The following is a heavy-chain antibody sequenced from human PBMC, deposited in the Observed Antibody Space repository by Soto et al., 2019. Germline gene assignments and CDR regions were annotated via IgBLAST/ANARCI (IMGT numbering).Heavy chain of an antibody. J-gene: IGHJ5*02. V-gene: IGHV4-34*01. CDR3: ARAQGARWFDP. CDR2: INHSGST. D-gene: IGHD3-16*01. Sequence: QVQLQQWGAGLLKPSETLSLTCAVYGGSFSGYYWSWIRQPPGKGLEWIGEINHSGSTNYNPSLKSRVTISVDTSKNQFSLKLSSVTAADTAVYYCARAQGARWFDPWGQGTLVTVSS. CDR1: GGSFSGYY.